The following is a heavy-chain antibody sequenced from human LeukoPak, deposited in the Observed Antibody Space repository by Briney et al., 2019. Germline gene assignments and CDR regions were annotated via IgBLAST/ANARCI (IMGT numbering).Heavy chain of an antibody. J-gene: IGHJ4*02. Sequence: GGSLRLSCAASGFTFSSFWMSWVRQAPGKGLEWVANIKQDGSGRSYVDSVKGRFTISRDNAKTSLYLQMNSLRAEDTAVYYCARSRGSGYFDYWGQGTLVTVSS. CDR3: ARSRGSGYFDY. V-gene: IGHV3-7*01. D-gene: IGHD3-3*01. CDR2: IKQDGSGR. CDR1: GFTFSSFW.